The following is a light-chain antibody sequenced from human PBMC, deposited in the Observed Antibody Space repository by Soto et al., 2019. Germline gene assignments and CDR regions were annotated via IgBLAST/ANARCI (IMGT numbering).Light chain of an antibody. Sequence: QSALTQPPSASGSPGQSVTISCTGTSSDFGAYKFVSWYQQNPGKAPKLIIYDVTKRPTGVPDRFSGSKSGNTASLTVSGLQAEDEADYYCSSYAGNSNYVFGSGTKVTVL. CDR3: SSYAGNSNYV. J-gene: IGLJ1*01. CDR2: DVT. V-gene: IGLV2-8*01. CDR1: SSDFGAYKF.